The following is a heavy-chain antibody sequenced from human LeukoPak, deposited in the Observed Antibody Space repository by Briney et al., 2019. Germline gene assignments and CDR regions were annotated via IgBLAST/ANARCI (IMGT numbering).Heavy chain of an antibody. Sequence: PSETLSLTCTVSGGSISSGGYYWSWIRQPPGKGLEWIGYIYHSGSTYYNPSLKSRVTISVDRSKNQFSLKLSSVTAADTAVYYCARDSHAYNPGIAAAGHFDYWGQGTLVTVSS. J-gene: IGHJ4*02. CDR3: ARDSHAYNPGIAAAGHFDY. CDR1: GGSISSGGYY. CDR2: IYHSGST. V-gene: IGHV4-30-2*01. D-gene: IGHD6-13*01.